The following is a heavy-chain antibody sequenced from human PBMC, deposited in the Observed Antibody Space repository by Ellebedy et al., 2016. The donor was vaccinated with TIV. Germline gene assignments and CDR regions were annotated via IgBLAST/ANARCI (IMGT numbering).Heavy chain of an antibody. CDR1: GFTFSVYF. D-gene: IGHD2-21*01. V-gene: IGHV3-11*06. Sequence: GGSLRLXXEASGFTFSVYFMSWIRRAPGKGLEWVSFTSLTSAATGVGYADSVRGRFTISRDDAKNSLYLDMNSLRAEDSAVYYCAKARGSSVIDYNYFGMDVWGHGTTVTVSS. CDR3: AKARGSSVIDYNYFGMDV. CDR2: TSLTSAATGV. J-gene: IGHJ6*02.